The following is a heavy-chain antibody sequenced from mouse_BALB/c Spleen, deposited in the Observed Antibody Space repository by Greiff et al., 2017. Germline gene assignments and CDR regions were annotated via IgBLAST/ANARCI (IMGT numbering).Heavy chain of an antibody. CDR2: ISYSGST. V-gene: IGHV3-2*02. J-gene: IGHJ4*01. CDR3: AREGELPSMDY. D-gene: IGHD1-1*01. CDR1: GYSITSDYA. Sequence: EVQRVESGPGLVKPSQSLSLTCTVTGYSITSDYAWNWIRQFPGNKLEWMGYISYSGSTSYNPSLKSRISITRDTSKNQFFLQLNSVTTEDTATYYCAREGELPSMDYWGQGTSVTVSS.